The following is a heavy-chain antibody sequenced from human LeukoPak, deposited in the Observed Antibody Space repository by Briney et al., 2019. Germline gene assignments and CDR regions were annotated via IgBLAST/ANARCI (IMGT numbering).Heavy chain of an antibody. D-gene: IGHD3-22*01. J-gene: IGHJ4*02. CDR3: ARAGDSSGYCDS. V-gene: IGHV4-34*01. Sequence: SETLSLTCAVYGGSFSGYYWSWIRQPPGKGLEWIGEINHRGTTNYNPSLKSRVTMSVDRSKNQFSLKLSSVTAADTAVYYCARAGDSSGYCDSWGQGIPVTVSS. CDR1: GGSFSGYY. CDR2: INHRGTT.